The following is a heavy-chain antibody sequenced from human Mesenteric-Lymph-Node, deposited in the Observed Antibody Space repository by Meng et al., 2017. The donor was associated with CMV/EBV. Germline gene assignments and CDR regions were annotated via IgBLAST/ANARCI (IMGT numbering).Heavy chain of an antibody. CDR1: GFTFSSYA. D-gene: IGHD3-22*01. V-gene: IGHV3-23*03. CDR3: AKDRGENYYDTGGPSDY. J-gene: IGHJ4*02. Sequence: GESLKISCAASGFTFSSYAMNWVRQAPGKGLEWISVFYISGRSTYYADSVKGRFTISRDNSKNTLYLQMNSLRAEDTAVYYCAKDRGENYYDTGGPSDYWGQGTLVTVSS. CDR2: FYISGRST.